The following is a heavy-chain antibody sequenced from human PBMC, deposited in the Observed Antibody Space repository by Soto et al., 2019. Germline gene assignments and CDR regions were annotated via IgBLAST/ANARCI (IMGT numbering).Heavy chain of an antibody. J-gene: IGHJ4*02. Sequence: QVQLVQSGAEVKKPGASVKVSCKASGYTFTSYAMHWVRQAPGQRLEWMGWINAGNGNTKYSQKFQGRVTITRDTSASTAYMELSSLRSEDTAVYYCARRTLVGANILDYWGQGTLVTVSS. CDR3: ARRTLVGANILDY. CDR1: GYTFTSYA. V-gene: IGHV1-3*01. D-gene: IGHD1-26*01. CDR2: INAGNGNT.